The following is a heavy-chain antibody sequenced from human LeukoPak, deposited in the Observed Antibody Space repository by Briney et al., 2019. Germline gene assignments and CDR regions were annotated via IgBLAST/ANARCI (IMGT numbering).Heavy chain of an antibody. CDR1: GFTFSDYY. CDR2: ISSSGSTI. Sequence: GGSLRLSCAASGFTFSDYYMSWIRQAPGKGLEWVSYISSSGSTIYYADSVKGRFTISRDNAKNSLYLQMNSLRAEDTAVYYCARTSTRPEESGSYSYWGQGTLVTVSS. CDR3: ARTSTRPEESGSYSY. V-gene: IGHV3-11*01. J-gene: IGHJ4*02. D-gene: IGHD1-26*01.